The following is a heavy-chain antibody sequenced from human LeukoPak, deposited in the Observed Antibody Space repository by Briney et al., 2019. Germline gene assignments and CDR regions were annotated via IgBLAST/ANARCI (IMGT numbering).Heavy chain of an antibody. V-gene: IGHV1-69*05. CDR2: IIPIFGTA. CDR1: GGTFNSYA. J-gene: IGHJ5*02. Sequence: SVKVSCKASGGTFNSYAISWVRQAPGQGLQWMGGIIPIFGTANYAQKVQGRITITTDESTTTAYMELSSLRSEDTAVYFCARARSPSSGYLLRDHNWFDPWGQGTLVTVSS. D-gene: IGHD3-22*01. CDR3: ARARSPSSGYLLRDHNWFDP.